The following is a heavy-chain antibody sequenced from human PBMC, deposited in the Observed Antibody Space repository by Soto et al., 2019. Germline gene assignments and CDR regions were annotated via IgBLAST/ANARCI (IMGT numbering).Heavy chain of an antibody. CDR3: ARIVVPAAIEGGFDP. CDR1: GFTFSDYY. Sequence: QVQLVESGGGLVKPGGSLRLSCAASGFTFSDYYMSWIRQAPGKGLEWVSYISSSGSTIYYADSVKGRFTISRDNARTTPYLQMNSRRAEDTAVYYCARIVVPAAIEGGFDPWGQGTLVTVSS. J-gene: IGHJ5*02. D-gene: IGHD2-2*02. V-gene: IGHV3-11*01. CDR2: ISSSGSTI.